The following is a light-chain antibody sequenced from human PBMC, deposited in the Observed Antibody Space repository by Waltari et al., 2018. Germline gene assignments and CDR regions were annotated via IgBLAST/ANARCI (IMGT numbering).Light chain of an antibody. CDR2: GCT. V-gene: IGLV1-40*01. J-gene: IGLJ3*02. CDR3: QSYDTSLSVV. Sequence: QSVLTQPPSVSGAPGQRVTISCTGSGSNIGAGHDVQWYQQPPRAAPKLLIYGCTSRPLGVPARFFGSTSGTSASLAITGLQAEDEADYYCQSYDTSLSVVFGGGTKLTVL. CDR1: GSNIGAGHD.